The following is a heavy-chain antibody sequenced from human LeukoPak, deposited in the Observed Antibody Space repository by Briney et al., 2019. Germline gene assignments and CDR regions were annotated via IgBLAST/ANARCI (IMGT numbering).Heavy chain of an antibody. CDR2: IYYSGST. J-gene: IGHJ6*02. V-gene: IGHV4-59*01. Sequence: SETLSLTCTVSGGSISSYYWSWIRQPPGKGLEWIGYIYYSGSTNYNPSLKSRVTTSVDTSKNQFSLKLSSVTAADTAVYYCARDRRNYYYYGMDVWGQGTTVTVSS. CDR3: ARDRRNYYYYGMDV. CDR1: GGSISSYY.